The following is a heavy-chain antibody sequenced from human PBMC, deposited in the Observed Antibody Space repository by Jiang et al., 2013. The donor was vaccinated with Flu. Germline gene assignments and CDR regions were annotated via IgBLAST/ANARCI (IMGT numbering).Heavy chain of an antibody. CDR1: GGNFNNYA. J-gene: IGHJ4*02. Sequence: SGAEVKKPGSSVKVSCKASGGNFNNYAISWVRQAPGQGLEWMGGIIPIFGKANYAQKFQGRVSITADESTSTAYMEVSSLRSEDTAVYYCARGPESSGYYYFYWGQGTLVTVSS. D-gene: IGHD3-22*01. CDR2: IIPIFGKA. CDR3: ARGPESSGYYYFY. V-gene: IGHV1-69*01.